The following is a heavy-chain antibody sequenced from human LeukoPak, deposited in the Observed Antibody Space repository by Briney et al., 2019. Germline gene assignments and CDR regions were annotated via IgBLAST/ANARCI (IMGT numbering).Heavy chain of an antibody. V-gene: IGHV3-11*01. CDR2: ISSSGSTI. CDR1: GFTFSDYY. D-gene: IGHD3-22*01. CDR3: ARDGTVDYYDSSGYSIFAY. J-gene: IGHJ4*02. Sequence: PGGSLRLSCAASGFTFSDYYMSWIRQAPGKGLEWVSYISSSGSTIYYADSVKGRFTISRDNAKNSLYLQMNSLRAEDTAVYYCARDGTVDYYDSSGYSIFAYWGQGTLVTVSS.